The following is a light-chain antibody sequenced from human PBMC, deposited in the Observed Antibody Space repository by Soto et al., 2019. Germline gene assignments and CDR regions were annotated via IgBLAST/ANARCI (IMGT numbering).Light chain of an antibody. CDR3: QHYGSSPQT. V-gene: IGKV3-20*01. J-gene: IGKJ1*01. Sequence: EIVLTQSPVTLSLSPGERATLSCRASQSVISNYLAWYQQKPGQAPSLLIYGASSRATGIPDKFSGSGSGTDFTLTISRLEPEDFAVYYCQHYGSSPQTFGQGTKVEIK. CDR1: QSVISNY. CDR2: GAS.